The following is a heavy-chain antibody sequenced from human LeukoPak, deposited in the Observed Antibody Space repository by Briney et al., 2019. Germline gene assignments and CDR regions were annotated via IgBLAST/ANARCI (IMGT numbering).Heavy chain of an antibody. CDR2: IKQDGSEK. D-gene: IGHD5-18*01. Sequence: GGSLRLSCAASGFTVSAYWMSWVRQAPGKGLEWVANIKQDGSEKYYVDSVKGRFTISRNNAKNSLYLQMNSLKAEDTAVYYCARQRGGYGYSYWGQGTLVTVSS. CDR1: GFTVSAYW. CDR3: ARQRGGYGYSY. J-gene: IGHJ4*02. V-gene: IGHV3-7*01.